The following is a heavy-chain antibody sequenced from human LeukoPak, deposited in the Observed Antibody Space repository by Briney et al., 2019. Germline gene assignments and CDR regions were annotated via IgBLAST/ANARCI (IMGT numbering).Heavy chain of an antibody. J-gene: IGHJ5*02. CDR2: IYYSGST. D-gene: IGHD3-10*01. CDR1: GGSISSSSYY. Sequence: SETLSLTCTVSGGSISSSSYYWGWIRPPPGKGLEWIGSIYYSGSTYYNPSVKRRVTISVDTYKNQFSLKLSSVTAADTAVYYCARENLHPPPRRGLPASGGWFDPWGQGTLVTVSS. V-gene: IGHV4-39*07. CDR3: ARENLHPPPRRGLPASGGWFDP.